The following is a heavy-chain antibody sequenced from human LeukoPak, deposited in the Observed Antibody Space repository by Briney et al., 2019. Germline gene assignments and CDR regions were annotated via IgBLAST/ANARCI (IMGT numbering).Heavy chain of an antibody. CDR1: GFTFSSYS. CDR3: ARDGGYYYDARNPDAFDI. CDR2: ISSSNSYI. Sequence: GGSLRLSCAASGFTFSSYSMNWVRQAPGKGLEWVSSISSSNSYIYYADSVKGRFTISRDNAKNSLYLQMNSLRAEDTAVYYCARDGGYYYDARNPDAFDIWGQGTMVTVSS. V-gene: IGHV3-21*01. J-gene: IGHJ3*02. D-gene: IGHD3-22*01.